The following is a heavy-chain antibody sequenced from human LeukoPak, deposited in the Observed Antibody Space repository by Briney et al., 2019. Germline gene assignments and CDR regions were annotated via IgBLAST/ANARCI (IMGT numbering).Heavy chain of an antibody. CDR1: GFTFSRYW. D-gene: IGHD3-10*01. CDR3: AREAIITMVRGDPGMDV. J-gene: IGHJ6*02. Sequence: GGSLRLSCAPSGFTFSRYWMSWVRQAPGKGLEWVANINEDGGEEYYVDSVKGRFTISRDNAKNPLYLQMNSLRAEDTAVYYCAREAIITMVRGDPGMDVWGQGTTVTVSS. CDR2: INEDGGEE. V-gene: IGHV3-7*01.